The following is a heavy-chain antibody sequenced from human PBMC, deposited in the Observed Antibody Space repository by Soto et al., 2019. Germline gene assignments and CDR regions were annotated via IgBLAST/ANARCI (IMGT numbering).Heavy chain of an antibody. D-gene: IGHD7-27*01. Sequence: GGSLRLSCAASGFTFSSYAMSWVRQAPGKGLEWVSAISGSGGSTYYADSVKGRFTISRDNSKNTLYLQMNSLRAEDTAVYYCAKALGARPLRAWFDPWGQGTLVTVSS. CDR2: ISGSGGST. J-gene: IGHJ5*02. V-gene: IGHV3-23*01. CDR3: AKALGARPLRAWFDP. CDR1: GFTFSSYA.